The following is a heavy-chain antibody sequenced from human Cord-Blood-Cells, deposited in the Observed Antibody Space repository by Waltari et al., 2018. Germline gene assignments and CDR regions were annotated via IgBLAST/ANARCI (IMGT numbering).Heavy chain of an antibody. CDR3: ARGRHSRGHFDY. CDR1: GGSFSGYY. V-gene: IGHV4-34*01. CDR2: SNHSGST. Sequence: QVQLQQWGAGLLKPSETLSLTCAVYGGSFSGYYWSWIRQPPGKGLEWIGESNHSGSTNYNPCLKSRVTISVDTSKNQFSLKLSSVTAADTAVYYCARGRHSRGHFDYWGQGTLVTVSS. J-gene: IGHJ4*02. D-gene: IGHD3-10*01.